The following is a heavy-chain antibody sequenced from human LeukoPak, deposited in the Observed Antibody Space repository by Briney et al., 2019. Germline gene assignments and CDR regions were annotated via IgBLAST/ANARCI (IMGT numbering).Heavy chain of an antibody. CDR3: ARLRTYGDYAMNY. D-gene: IGHD4-17*01. Sequence: GESLKISCKGSGYSFTSFWIGWVRQMPAKGLEWMGIIYPGDSDTRYSPSFEGQVTLSADKSISLAYLPWSSLRASDTAMYYCARLRTYGDYAMNYWGQGTLVTVSS. V-gene: IGHV5-51*01. CDR1: GYSFTSFW. J-gene: IGHJ4*02. CDR2: IYPGDSDT.